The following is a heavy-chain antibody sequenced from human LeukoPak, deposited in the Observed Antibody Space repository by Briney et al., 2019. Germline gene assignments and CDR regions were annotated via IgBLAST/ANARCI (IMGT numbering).Heavy chain of an antibody. CDR1: GLTFSRYA. CDR2: ISASGGVT. CDR3: AKGCTSSSCDEGRWFDS. V-gene: IGHV3-23*01. Sequence: GGSLRLSCAASGLTFSRYAMGWVRQTPEQGLEWVSIISASGGVTQDAASVKGRFTISRDNSKNTLYLQMNSLRADDTAVYFCAKGCTSSSCDEGRWFDSWGQGTMVTVSS. J-gene: IGHJ5*01. D-gene: IGHD3-22*01.